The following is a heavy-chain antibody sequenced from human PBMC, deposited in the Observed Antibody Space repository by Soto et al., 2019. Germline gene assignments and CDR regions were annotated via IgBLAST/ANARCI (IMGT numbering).Heavy chain of an antibody. Sequence: ASVKVSCKASGYTFTHYYIHWVRQAPGQGLEWMGIINPNGGITTYAQKFRAGFTMTRDTSTSTVYLELSSLRSEDSAIYYCATSVNSAMAFDYWGQGTLVTVSS. V-gene: IGHV1-46*01. J-gene: IGHJ4*02. CDR1: GYTFTHYY. CDR3: ATSVNSAMAFDY. CDR2: INPNGGIT. D-gene: IGHD5-18*01.